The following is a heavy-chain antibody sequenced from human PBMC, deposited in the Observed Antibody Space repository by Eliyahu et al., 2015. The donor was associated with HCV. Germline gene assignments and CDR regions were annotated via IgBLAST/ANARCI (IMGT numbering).Heavy chain of an antibody. D-gene: IGHD6-6*01. CDR3: AKDPFEYSSSSSFDY. CDR1: GFTFSTYG. J-gene: IGHJ4*02. Sequence: QVQLVESGGGVVQPGRSLRLSCAASGFTFSTYGVHXVRQAPGKGLGWVAVISYDGSNKYYADSVKGRFTISRDNSKNTLYLQMNSLRAEDTAVYYCAKDPFEYSSSSSFDYWGQGTLVTVSS. V-gene: IGHV3-30*18. CDR2: ISYDGSNK.